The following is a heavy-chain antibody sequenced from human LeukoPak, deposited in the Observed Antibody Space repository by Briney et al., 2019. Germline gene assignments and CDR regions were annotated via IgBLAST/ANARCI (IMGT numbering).Heavy chain of an antibody. CDR2: INPNSGGT. D-gene: IGHD6-13*01. J-gene: IGHJ4*02. CDR1: GYTFTGYY. CDR3: ASEGIIAAAGTFRYYFDY. Sequence: ASVKVSCKASGYTFTGYYMHWVRQAPGQGLEWMGWINPNSGGTNYAQKLQGRVTMTRDTSISTAYMELSRLRSDDTAVYYCASEGIIAAAGTFRYYFDYWGQGTLVTVSS. V-gene: IGHV1-2*02.